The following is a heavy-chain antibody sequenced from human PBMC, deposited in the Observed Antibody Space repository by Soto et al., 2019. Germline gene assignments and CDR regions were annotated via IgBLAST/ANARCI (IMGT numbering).Heavy chain of an antibody. D-gene: IGHD3-3*01. V-gene: IGHV2-5*02. CDR1: RFPLSTSRVG. J-gene: IGHJ4*02. CDR3: AHRNPPGGYDFWSGSFDY. Sequence: SGPTLVKPRETLTLSCTFSRFPLSTSRVGVGWIRQPPGKALAWLALIYWDDDKRYSPSLKSRLTITKGTSKNQVVLTMTNMDPVDTATYYCAHRNPPGGYDFWSGSFDYWGQGTLVTVSS. CDR2: IYWDDDK.